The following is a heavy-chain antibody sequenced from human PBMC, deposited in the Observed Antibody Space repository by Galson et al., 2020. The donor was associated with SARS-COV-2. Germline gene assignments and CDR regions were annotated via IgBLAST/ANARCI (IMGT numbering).Heavy chain of an antibody. CDR2: ISAYNGNT. D-gene: IGHD3-9*01. J-gene: IGHJ6*02. CDR3: ARRGDWPTYYYYGMDV. Sequence: ASVKVSCKASGYTFTSYGISWVRQAPGQGLEWMGWISAYNGNTNYAQKLQGRVTMTTDTSTSTAYMELRSLRSDDTAVYYCARRGDWPTYYYYGMDVWGQGTTVTVSS. V-gene: IGHV1-18*04. CDR1: GYTFTSYG.